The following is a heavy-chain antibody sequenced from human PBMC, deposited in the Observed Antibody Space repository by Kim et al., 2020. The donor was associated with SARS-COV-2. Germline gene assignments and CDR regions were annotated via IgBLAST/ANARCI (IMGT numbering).Heavy chain of an antibody. CDR2: FDPSDSYT. D-gene: IGHD3-22*01. CDR1: GYSFTSYW. Sequence: GESLKISRKGSGYSFTSYWISWVRQMPGKGLEWMGRFDPSDSYTNYSPSFQGHVTIPADKSISTAYLQWSSLKASDTAMYYCARHFDYYDSSGYYGDWFDPWGQGTLVTVSS. J-gene: IGHJ5*02. CDR3: ARHFDYYDSSGYYGDWFDP. V-gene: IGHV5-10-1*01.